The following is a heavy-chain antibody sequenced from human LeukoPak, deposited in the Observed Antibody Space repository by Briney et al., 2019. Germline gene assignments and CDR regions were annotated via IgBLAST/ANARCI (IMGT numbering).Heavy chain of an antibody. CDR1: GGTFSSYA. Sequence: ASVKVSCKASGGTFSSYAISWVRQAPGQGLEWMGRISPILGIANYAQKFQGRVTITTDESTSTAYMELSSLRSEDTAVYYCAGGICGGDCYASGYYYMDVWGKGTTVTVSS. V-gene: IGHV1-69*04. J-gene: IGHJ6*03. CDR3: AGGICGGDCYASGYYYMDV. D-gene: IGHD2-21*01. CDR2: ISPILGIA.